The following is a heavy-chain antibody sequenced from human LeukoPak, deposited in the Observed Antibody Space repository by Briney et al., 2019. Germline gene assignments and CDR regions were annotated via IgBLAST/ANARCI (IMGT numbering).Heavy chain of an antibody. CDR3: ARGAEAETSPLDF. CDR1: GYTFRDYY. V-gene: IGHV1-2*02. Sequence: ASVKVSCKASGYTFRDYYMHWVRQAPGQGLEWLGWINPKSGGTDYAQQFQGRVTMTRDTSSSTDYLEVRSLRSDDTAVYYCARGAEAETSPLDFWGQGTPVTVSS. J-gene: IGHJ4*02. D-gene: IGHD6-13*01. CDR2: INPKSGGT.